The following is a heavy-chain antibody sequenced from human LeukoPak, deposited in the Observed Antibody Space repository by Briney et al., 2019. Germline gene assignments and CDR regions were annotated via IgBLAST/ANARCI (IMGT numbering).Heavy chain of an antibody. Sequence: GRSLRLSCAASGFTFSSYGMHWVRQAPGKGLEWVAVIWYDGSNKYYADSVKGRFTISRDNSKNTLYLQMNSLRAEDTAVYYCARDNHGDYVGYFDYWGQGTLVTASS. D-gene: IGHD4-17*01. CDR2: IWYDGSNK. V-gene: IGHV3-33*01. J-gene: IGHJ4*02. CDR1: GFTFSSYG. CDR3: ARDNHGDYVGYFDY.